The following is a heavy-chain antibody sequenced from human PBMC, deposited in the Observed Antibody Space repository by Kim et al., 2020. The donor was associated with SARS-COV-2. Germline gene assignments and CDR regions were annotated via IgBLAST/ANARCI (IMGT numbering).Heavy chain of an antibody. D-gene: IGHD3-22*01. Sequence: GRLHISRDNSKNTLYLKMNSLRAEDTAVYYCARDYYDSSGGSYYYYYGMDVWGQGTTVTVSS. V-gene: IGHV3-30*07. J-gene: IGHJ6*02. CDR3: ARDYYDSSGGSYYYYYGMDV.